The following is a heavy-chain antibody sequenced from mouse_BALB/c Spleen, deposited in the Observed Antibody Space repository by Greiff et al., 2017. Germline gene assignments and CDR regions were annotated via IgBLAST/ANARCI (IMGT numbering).Heavy chain of an antibody. Sequence: VQLQQSGAELVRSGASVKLSCTASGFNIKDYYMHWVKQRPEQGLEWIGWIDPENGDTEYAPKFQGKATMTADTSSNTAYLQLSSLTSEDTAVYYCTPNWDERFAYWGQGTLVTVSA. J-gene: IGHJ3*01. D-gene: IGHD4-1*02. CDR3: TPNWDERFAY. V-gene: IGHV14-4*02. CDR2: IDPENGDT. CDR1: GFNIKDYY.